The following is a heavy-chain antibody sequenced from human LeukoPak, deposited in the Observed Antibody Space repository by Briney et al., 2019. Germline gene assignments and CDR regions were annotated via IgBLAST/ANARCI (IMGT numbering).Heavy chain of an antibody. D-gene: IGHD2-8*01. CDR1: GFMFSDYF. CDR2: ISSNSKYT. CDR3: ARDNGNKYYFDY. V-gene: IGHV3-11*05. Sequence: PGGSLSLSCAPSGFMFSDYFMSCIRRAPGQELECISYISSNSKYTKYADSVKGRFTISRDNAKKSLYLQMNSLRAEDTAVYYCARDNGNKYYFDYWGHGTLVTVSS. J-gene: IGHJ4*01.